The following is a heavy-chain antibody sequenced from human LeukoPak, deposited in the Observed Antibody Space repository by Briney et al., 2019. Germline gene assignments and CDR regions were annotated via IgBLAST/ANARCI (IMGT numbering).Heavy chain of an antibody. J-gene: IGHJ4*02. D-gene: IGHD6-19*01. CDR1: GDSVSSKNGA. CDR3: ARDFGTTGWHTFDY. Sequence: SQTLSLTCVVSGDSVSSKNGAWNWIKQSPSRGLEWLGRTYYRSKWYNDYAESMEGRMTISQDTSKNQYSLHLNSVTPDDTAVYYCARDFGTTGWHTFDYWGQGTLVTVSS. V-gene: IGHV6-1*01. CDR2: TYYRSKWYN.